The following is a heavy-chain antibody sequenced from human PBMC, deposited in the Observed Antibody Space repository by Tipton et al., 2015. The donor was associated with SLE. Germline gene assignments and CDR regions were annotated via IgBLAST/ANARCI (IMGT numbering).Heavy chain of an antibody. CDR3: ANYHYDATGSQSVNY. V-gene: IGHV4-59*08. CDR1: GGSISNYW. Sequence: TLSLTCIVSGGSISNYWWTWIRQPPGKGLECIGYMYYSGSTNYNPSLKGRVTLSVDTSRNQFSLKLTSVAAADTALYYCANYHYDATGSQSVNYWGQGALVTVSS. D-gene: IGHD3-16*01. CDR2: MYYSGST. J-gene: IGHJ4*02.